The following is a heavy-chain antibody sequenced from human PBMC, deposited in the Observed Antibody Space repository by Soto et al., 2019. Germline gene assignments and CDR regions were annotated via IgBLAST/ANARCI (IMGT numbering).Heavy chain of an antibody. Sequence: SETLSLTCAVYGGSFSGYYWSWIRQPPGKGLEWIGYIYYSGSTNYNPSLKSRVTISVDTSKNQFSLKLSSVTAADTAVYYCATLPPRIVVTILPLPSWGQGTQVTVSS. CDR2: IYYSGST. CDR3: ATLPPRIVVTILPLPS. D-gene: IGHD2-21*01. V-gene: IGHV4-59*01. J-gene: IGHJ4*02. CDR1: GGSFSGYY.